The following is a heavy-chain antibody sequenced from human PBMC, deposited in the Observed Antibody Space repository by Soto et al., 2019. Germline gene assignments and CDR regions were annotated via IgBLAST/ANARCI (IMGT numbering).Heavy chain of an antibody. D-gene: IGHD4-17*01. CDR1: GYSFTSYW. CDR3: ARYSTVTNDAFDI. J-gene: IGHJ3*02. CDR2: IYPGDSDT. Sequence: GESLKISCKGSGYSFTSYWIGWVRQMPGKGLGWMGIIYPGDSDTRYSPSFQGQVTISADKSISTAYLQWSSLKASDTAMYYCARYSTVTNDAFDIWGQGTMVTVSS. V-gene: IGHV5-51*01.